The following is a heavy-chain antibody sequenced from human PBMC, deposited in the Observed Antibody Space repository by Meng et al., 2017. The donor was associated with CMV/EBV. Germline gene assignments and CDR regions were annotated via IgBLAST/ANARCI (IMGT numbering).Heavy chain of an antibody. CDR2: INPNSGGT. CDR3: ARFMSSSWDHYFDY. V-gene: IGHV1-2*02. Sequence: QLVRSGAEVKKPGASVKGSCKAAGYTFTGYYMHWVRQAPGQGLEWMGWINPNSGGTNYAQKFQGRVTMTRDTSISTAYMELSRLRSDDTAVYYCARFMSSSWDHYFDYWGQGTLVTVSS. J-gene: IGHJ4*02. D-gene: IGHD6-13*01. CDR1: GYTFTGYY.